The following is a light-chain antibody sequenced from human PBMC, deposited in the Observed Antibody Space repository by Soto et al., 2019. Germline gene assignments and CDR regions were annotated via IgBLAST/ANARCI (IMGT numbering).Light chain of an antibody. Sequence: QSALTQPASVSGSPGQSITISCTGTSSDVGGYNYVSWYQQHPGKAPKLMIYEVSNRPSGVSNRFSGSKSGNTAPVAISGLQAEDEADYYCTSYTSSSTWVFGGGTKLTVL. J-gene: IGLJ3*02. V-gene: IGLV2-14*01. CDR1: SSDVGGYNY. CDR3: TSYTSSSTWV. CDR2: EVS.